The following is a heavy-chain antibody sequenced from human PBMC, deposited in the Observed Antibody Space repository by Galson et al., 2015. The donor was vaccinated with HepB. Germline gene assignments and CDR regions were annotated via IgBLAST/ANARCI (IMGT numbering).Heavy chain of an antibody. CDR2: VSSDGSDH. CDR3: ARSTGTTLGSFDY. D-gene: IGHD1-7*01. Sequence: SLRLSCAASGFTFNIYPIHWVRQAPGRGLEWVATVSSDGSDHFYTDSVKGRFTISRDNSKNSVSARIDSLRPEDTAIYYCARSTGTTLGSFDYWGQGTLVTVSS. V-gene: IGHV3-30*04. J-gene: IGHJ4*02. CDR1: GFTFNIYP.